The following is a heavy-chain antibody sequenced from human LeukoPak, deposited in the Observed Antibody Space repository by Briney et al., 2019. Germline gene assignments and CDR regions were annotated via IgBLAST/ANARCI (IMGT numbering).Heavy chain of an antibody. CDR2: ISYDGSNK. CDR3: ARDFLDYYDSSGYPV. V-gene: IGHV3-30*04. CDR1: GFTFSSYA. D-gene: IGHD3-22*01. Sequence: GGSLRLSCAASGFTFSSYAMRWVRQAPGKGLEWVAVISYDGSNKYYADSVKGRFTISRDNSKNTLCLQMNSLRAEDTAVYYCARDFLDYYDSSGYPVWGQGTLVTVSS. J-gene: IGHJ4*02.